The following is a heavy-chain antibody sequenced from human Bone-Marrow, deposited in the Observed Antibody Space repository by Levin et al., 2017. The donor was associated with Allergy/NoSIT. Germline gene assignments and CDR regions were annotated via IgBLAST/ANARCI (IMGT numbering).Heavy chain of an antibody. CDR3: ARGGLGANHY. CDR2: IYSVGST. J-gene: IGHJ4*02. Sequence: GESLKISCAASGFSVSNNYMRWVRQAPGKGLEWVSLIYSVGSTYYADSVKGRFTISRDNSKNTLYLQMNSLRGEDTDIYYCARGGLGANHYWGQGTRVTVSS. D-gene: IGHD5-12*01. V-gene: IGHV3-66*01. CDR1: GFSVSNNY.